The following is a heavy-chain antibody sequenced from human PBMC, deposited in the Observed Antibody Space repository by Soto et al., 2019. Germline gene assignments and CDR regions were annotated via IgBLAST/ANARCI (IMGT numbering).Heavy chain of an antibody. CDR3: ARDAYCSSTSCYPPYFDY. CDR2: ISAYNGNT. D-gene: IGHD2-2*01. CDR1: GYTFTSYG. J-gene: IGHJ4*02. V-gene: IGHV1-18*01. Sequence: QVQLVQSGAEVKKPGASVKVSCKASGYTFTSYGISWVRQAPGQGLEWMGWISAYNGNTNYAQKLQGRVTMTTDTSTSTAYMELRSLRSADTAVYYCARDAYCSSTSCYPPYFDYWGQGTLVTVSS.